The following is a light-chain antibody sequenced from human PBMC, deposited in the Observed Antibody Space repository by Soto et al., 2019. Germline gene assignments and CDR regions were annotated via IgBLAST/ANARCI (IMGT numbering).Light chain of an antibody. CDR3: QQYGSSPLT. CDR1: QSVRSSH. Sequence: EIVLTQSPGTLSLSPGERATLSCRASQSVRSSHLAWYQHKPGQAPRLLIHGASSRATGIPDRFSGSGSGTDFTLSISRLEPEDFAVYYCQQYGSSPLTFGGGTKVEIK. V-gene: IGKV3-20*01. J-gene: IGKJ4*01. CDR2: GAS.